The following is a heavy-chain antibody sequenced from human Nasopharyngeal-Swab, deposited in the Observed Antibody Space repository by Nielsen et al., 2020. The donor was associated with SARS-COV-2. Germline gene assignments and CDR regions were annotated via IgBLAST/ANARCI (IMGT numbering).Heavy chain of an antibody. D-gene: IGHD2-8*02. Sequence: GSSLRLPFAASGFTFDDFAMHWVPQAPGKGLEWVSGISWNSGSIGYADSVKGRFTISRDNAKTSLYLQMNSLRAEDTALYYCAKAGGVAGEFYGMDVWDQGTTVTVSS. CDR3: AKAGGVAGEFYGMDV. J-gene: IGHJ6*02. V-gene: IGHV3-9*01. CDR1: GFTFDDFA. CDR2: ISWNSGSI.